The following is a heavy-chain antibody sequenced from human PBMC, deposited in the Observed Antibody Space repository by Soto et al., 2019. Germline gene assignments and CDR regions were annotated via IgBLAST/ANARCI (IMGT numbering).Heavy chain of an antibody. V-gene: IGHV4-31*03. CDR3: AGGYYDRSGYLQAWFDP. CDR2: IYYSGST. Sequence: PSETLSLTCTVSGGSISRGGYYWSWIRQHPGKGLEWIGYIYYSGSTYYNPSLKSRVTISVDTSKSQFTLKLSSVTAADTAVYYCAGGYYDRSGYLQAWFDPWGQGTLVTVSS. J-gene: IGHJ5*02. D-gene: IGHD3-22*01. CDR1: GGSISRGGYY.